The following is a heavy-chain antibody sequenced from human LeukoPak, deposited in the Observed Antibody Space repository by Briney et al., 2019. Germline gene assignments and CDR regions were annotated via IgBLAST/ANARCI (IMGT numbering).Heavy chain of an antibody. CDR3: ARDTALLWFGEYLHYYYYYGMDV. J-gene: IGHJ6*02. V-gene: IGHV3-23*01. CDR2: ISGSGGST. D-gene: IGHD3-10*01. Sequence: GGSLRLSCAASGFTFSSYAMSWVRQAPGKGLEWVSGISGSGGSTYYADSVKVRFTISRDNSKNTLYLQMNSLRAEDTAVYYCARDTALLWFGEYLHYYYYYGMDVWGQGTTVTVSS. CDR1: GFTFSSYA.